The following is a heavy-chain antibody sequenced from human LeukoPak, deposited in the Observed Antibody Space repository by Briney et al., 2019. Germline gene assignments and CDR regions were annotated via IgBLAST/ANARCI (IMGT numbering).Heavy chain of an antibody. V-gene: IGHV3-7*01. CDR2: MNLDGSEK. CDR3: AXDATYCTNGVCYTRFDX. D-gene: IGHD2-8*01. Sequence: PGGSLRLSCAASGFTFTSHWMSWVRQAPGKGLEWLARMNLDGSEKYYVDSVKGRFTISRDNAKTSLYLEMNSLRAEDTAVYYCAXDATYCTNGVCYTRFDXXGQGXXVTV. J-gene: IGHJ4*02. CDR1: GFTFTSHW.